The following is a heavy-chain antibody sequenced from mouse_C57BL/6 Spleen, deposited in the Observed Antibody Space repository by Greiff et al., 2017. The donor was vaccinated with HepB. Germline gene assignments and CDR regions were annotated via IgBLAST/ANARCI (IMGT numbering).Heavy chain of an antibody. CDR1: GYTFTSYW. V-gene: IGHV1-53*01. J-gene: IGHJ4*01. Sequence: VKLLESGTELVKPGASVKLSCKASGYTFTSYWMHWVKQRPGQGLEWIGNINPSNGGTNYNEKFKSKATLTVDKSSSTAYMQLSSLTSEDSAVYYCARNYGSSFYAMDYWGQGTSVTVSS. CDR3: ARNYGSSFYAMDY. D-gene: IGHD1-1*01. CDR2: INPSNGGT.